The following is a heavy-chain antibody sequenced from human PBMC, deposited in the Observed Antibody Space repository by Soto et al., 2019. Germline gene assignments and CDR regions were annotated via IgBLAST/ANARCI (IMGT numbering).Heavy chain of an antibody. D-gene: IGHD2-2*02. CDR2: ISYDGSNK. J-gene: IGHJ6*02. V-gene: IGHV3-30*18. Sequence: GSLRLSCAASGFTFSSYGMHWVRQAPGKGLEWVAVISYDGSNKYYADSVKGRFTISRDNSKNTLYLQMNSLRAEDTAVYYCANVVGDCSSTSCYRRMGYYYGMDVWGQGTTVTVSS. CDR1: GFTFSSYG. CDR3: ANVVGDCSSTSCYRRMGYYYGMDV.